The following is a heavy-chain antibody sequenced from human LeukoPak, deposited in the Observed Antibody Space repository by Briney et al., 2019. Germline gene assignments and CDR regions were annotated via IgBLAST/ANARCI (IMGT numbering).Heavy chain of an antibody. CDR1: GGSISSYY. CDR2: IYYSGST. Sequence: PSETLSLTCTVPGGSISSYYWSWIRQPPGKGLEWIGYIYYSGSTNYNPSLKSRVTISVDTSKNQFSLKLSSVTAADTAVYYCARGVEMATIWYGMDVWGQGTTVTVSS. V-gene: IGHV4-59*01. D-gene: IGHD5-24*01. CDR3: ARGVEMATIWYGMDV. J-gene: IGHJ6*02.